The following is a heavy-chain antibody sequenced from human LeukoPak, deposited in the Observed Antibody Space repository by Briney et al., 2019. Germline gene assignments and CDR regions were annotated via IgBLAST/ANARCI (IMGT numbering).Heavy chain of an antibody. D-gene: IGHD6-13*01. CDR3: ARGSSSWYLIFDY. Sequence: SETLSLTCTVSGDSMGENYWSWIRQPPGKRLEYIGFIYRTGSSNYNPSLKSRVTMSIDTSKNQFSLKLSSVTAADTAVYYCARGSSSWYLIFDYWDQGALVTVSS. CDR2: IYRTGSS. J-gene: IGHJ4*02. CDR1: GDSMGENY. V-gene: IGHV4-59*01.